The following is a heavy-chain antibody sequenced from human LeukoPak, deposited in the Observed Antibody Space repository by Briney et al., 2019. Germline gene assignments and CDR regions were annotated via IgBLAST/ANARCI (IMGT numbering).Heavy chain of an antibody. D-gene: IGHD2-21*01. J-gene: IGHJ4*02. V-gene: IGHV1-69*01. CDR2: IIPIFGTA. CDR1: GGTFSSYA. CDR3: PRPHGDSYCGGDCYYY. Sequence: SVKVSCKASGGTFSSYAISWVRQAPGHRREWMGGIIPIFGTANYAQKFQGRVTTTADESTSSAYMELSSLRSEDTAVYYCPRPHGDSYCGGDCYYYWGQGTLVTVSS.